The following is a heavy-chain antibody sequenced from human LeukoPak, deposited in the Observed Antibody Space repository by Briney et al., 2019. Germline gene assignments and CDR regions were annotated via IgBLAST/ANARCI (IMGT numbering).Heavy chain of an antibody. V-gene: IGHV3-23*01. CDR1: GFTFSSYA. Sequence: PGGSLRLSCAASGFTFSSYAMSWVRQAPGKGLEWVSGTSGSGGSTYYADSVKGRFTISRDNSKNTLCLQMNTLRAEDAAVYYCAKDRRSAYYYYYGIDVWGQGTTVTVSS. CDR3: AKDRRSAYYYYYGIDV. CDR2: TSGSGGST. J-gene: IGHJ6*02. D-gene: IGHD6-19*01.